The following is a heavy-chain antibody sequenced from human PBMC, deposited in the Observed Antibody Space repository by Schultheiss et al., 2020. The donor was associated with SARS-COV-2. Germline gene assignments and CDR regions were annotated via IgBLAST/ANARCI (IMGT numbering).Heavy chain of an antibody. CDR1: GYTFTSYG. Sequence: ASVKVSCKASGYTFTSYGISWVRQAPGQGLEWMGWISAYNGNTNYAQKLQGRVTITADESTSTAYMELSSLRSEDTAVYYCALERLGARNSLGDAGIDYWGQGTLVTVSS. D-gene: IGHD4-23*01. CDR2: ISAYNGNT. J-gene: IGHJ4*02. V-gene: IGHV1-18*01. CDR3: ALERLGARNSLGDAGIDY.